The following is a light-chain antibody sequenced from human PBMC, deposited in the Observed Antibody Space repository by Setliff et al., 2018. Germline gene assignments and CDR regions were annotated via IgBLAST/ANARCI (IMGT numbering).Light chain of an antibody. Sequence: QSALTQPPSASGSPGQSVTISCTGTSSDVGGYNYVSWYQQHPGKAPKPMIYDVSKRPSGVPDRFSGSKSGNTASLTISGLQAEDEADYYCCSYAGSYTNVFGTGTKVTVL. CDR1: SSDVGGYNY. CDR2: DVS. J-gene: IGLJ1*01. V-gene: IGLV2-11*01. CDR3: CSYAGSYTNV.